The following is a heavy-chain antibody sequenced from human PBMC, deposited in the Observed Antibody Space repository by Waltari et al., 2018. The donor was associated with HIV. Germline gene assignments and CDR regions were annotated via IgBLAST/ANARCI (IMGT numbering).Heavy chain of an antibody. CDR2: IKQDGSEK. CDR3: ARDTIAVAGTGPNWFDP. D-gene: IGHD6-19*01. J-gene: IGHJ5*02. Sequence: EVQLVESGGGLVQPGGSLRLSCAASGFPFSSYWMSWVRQAPGKGLEWGAKIKQDGSEKYYVDSVKGRFTISRDNAKNSLYLQMNSLRAEDTAVYYCARDTIAVAGTGPNWFDPWGQGTLVTVSS. CDR1: GFPFSSYW. V-gene: IGHV3-7*01.